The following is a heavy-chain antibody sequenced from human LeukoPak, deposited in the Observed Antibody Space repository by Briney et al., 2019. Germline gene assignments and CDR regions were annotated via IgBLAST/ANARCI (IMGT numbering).Heavy chain of an antibody. J-gene: IGHJ4*02. CDR1: GYTFTSYY. V-gene: IGHV1-46*01. CDR3: ARSRTGSGFLFDY. Sequence: ASVKVSCKASGYTFTSYYMHWVRQAPGQGLEWMGIFNPSGGSTSYAQKFQGRVTMTRDTSISTAYMELSRLRSDDTAVYYCARSRTGSGFLFDYWGQGTLVTVSS. CDR2: FNPSGGST. D-gene: IGHD3-10*01.